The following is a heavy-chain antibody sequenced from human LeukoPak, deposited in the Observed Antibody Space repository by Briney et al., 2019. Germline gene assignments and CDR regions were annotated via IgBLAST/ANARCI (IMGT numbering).Heavy chain of an antibody. CDR2: INSDGSST. CDR1: GFTFSSYW. Sequence: QPGGSLRLSCAASGFTFSSYWMHWVRQAPGKGLVWVSRINSDGSSTSYADSVKGRFTISRDNARNSVFLQMDSLTTEDTARYFCARSVLGGYWYFNLWGRGTLVTVSS. D-gene: IGHD3-16*01. V-gene: IGHV3-74*01. J-gene: IGHJ2*01. CDR3: ARSVLGGYWYFNL.